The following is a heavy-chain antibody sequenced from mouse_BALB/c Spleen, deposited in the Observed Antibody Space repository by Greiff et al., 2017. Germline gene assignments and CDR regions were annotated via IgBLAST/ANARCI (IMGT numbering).Heavy chain of an antibody. CDR3: ARDGSYFDY. V-gene: IGHV7-3*02. CDR2: IRNKANGYTT. J-gene: IGHJ2*01. Sequence: EGKVVESGGGLVQPGGSLRLSCATSGFTFTDYYMSWVRQPPGKALEWLGFIRNKANGYTTEYSASVKGRFTISRDNSQSILYLQMNTLRAEDSATYYCARDGSYFDYWGQGTTLTVSS. CDR1: GFTFTDYY.